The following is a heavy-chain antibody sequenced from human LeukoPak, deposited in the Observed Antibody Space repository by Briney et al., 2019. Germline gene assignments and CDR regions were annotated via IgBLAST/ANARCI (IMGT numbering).Heavy chain of an antibody. Sequence: GGSLRLSCAASGFTVSSNYMSWVRQAPGKGLECVSVIYSGGNTYYADSVKGRFTISRDNSKNTLYLQMGSLRAEDTAVYYCARGSSGWYDYWGQGTLVTVSS. CDR3: ARGSSGWYDY. CDR2: IYSGGNT. J-gene: IGHJ4*02. V-gene: IGHV3-66*01. D-gene: IGHD6-19*01. CDR1: GFTVSSNY.